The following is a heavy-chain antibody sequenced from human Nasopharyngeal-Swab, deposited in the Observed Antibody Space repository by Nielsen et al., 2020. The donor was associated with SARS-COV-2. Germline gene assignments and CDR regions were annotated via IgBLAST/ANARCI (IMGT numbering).Heavy chain of an antibody. D-gene: IGHD2-2*01. V-gene: IGHV4-34*01. CDR2: INHSGST. CDR1: GGSFSGYY. J-gene: IGHJ5*02. Sequence: ESLKISCAVYGGSFSGYYWSWIRQPPGKGLEWIGEINHSGSTNDNPSLKSRVTISVDTSKNQFSLKLSSVTAADTAVYYCARGPLTYCSSTSCYVRRFDPWGQGTLVTVSS. CDR3: ARGPLTYCSSTSCYVRRFDP.